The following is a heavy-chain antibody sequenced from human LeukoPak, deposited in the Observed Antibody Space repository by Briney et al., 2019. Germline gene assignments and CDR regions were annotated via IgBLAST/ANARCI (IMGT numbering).Heavy chain of an antibody. J-gene: IGHJ4*02. CDR2: IYYSGST. CDR3: ARVCDSSGYYPVYYFDY. V-gene: IGHV4-31*03. CDR1: GGSISSGGYY. D-gene: IGHD3-22*01. Sequence: PSETLSLTRTVSGGSISSGGYYWSWIRQHPGKGLEWIGYIYYSGSTYYNPSLKSRVTISVDTSKNQFSLKLSSVTAADTAVYYCARVCDSSGYYPVYYFDYWGQGTLVTVSS.